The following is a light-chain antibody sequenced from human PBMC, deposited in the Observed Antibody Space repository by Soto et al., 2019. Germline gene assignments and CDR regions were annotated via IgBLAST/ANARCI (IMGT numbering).Light chain of an antibody. CDR1: QSISSN. CDR3: QKYSNWPET. J-gene: IGKJ1*01. V-gene: IGKV3-15*01. Sequence: EIVMTQSPASLSVSPGDRASLSCRASQSISSNLAWYQQKPGQAPRLLIYDASTRATGIPARFSGGGSGTDFTLTISILQSEDFAVYYCQKYSNWPETFGQGTKVDI. CDR2: DAS.